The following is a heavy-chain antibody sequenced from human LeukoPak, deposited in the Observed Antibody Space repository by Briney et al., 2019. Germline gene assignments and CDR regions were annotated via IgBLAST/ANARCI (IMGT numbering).Heavy chain of an antibody. D-gene: IGHD3-22*01. CDR3: ARSVPYYYDSSGYVDY. CDR1: GGSISSYY. CDR2: IYSSGSA. Sequence: SETLSLTCTVSGGSISSYYWSWIRQPAEKGLEWIGRIYSSGSADYNPSLKSRVTMSVDTSKNQFSLRLSSVTAADMAVYYCARSVPYYYDSSGYVDYWGQGTLVTVSS. J-gene: IGHJ4*02. V-gene: IGHV4-4*07.